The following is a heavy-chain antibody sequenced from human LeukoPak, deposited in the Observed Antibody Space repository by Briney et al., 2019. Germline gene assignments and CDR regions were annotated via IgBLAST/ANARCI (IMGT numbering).Heavy chain of an antibody. J-gene: IGHJ4*02. CDR1: GFTFSSYA. D-gene: IGHD5-24*01. V-gene: IGHV3-23*01. Sequence: GGSLRLSCAASGFTFSSYAMSWVRQAPGKGLEWVSGISGSGGSTYYADSAKGRFTISRDDATQSLYLQMNSLRAEDTAVYYCAKDFYGYNWVSYFDSWGQGTLVTVSS. CDR3: AKDFYGYNWVSYFDS. CDR2: ISGSGGST.